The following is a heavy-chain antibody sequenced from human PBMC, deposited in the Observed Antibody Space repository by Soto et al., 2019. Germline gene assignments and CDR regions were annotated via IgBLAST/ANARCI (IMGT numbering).Heavy chain of an antibody. D-gene: IGHD6-13*01. CDR3: AKDANSAEAGPEYFQH. J-gene: IGHJ1*01. V-gene: IGHV3-30*18. CDR1: GFTFSSYG. CDR2: ISYDGSNK. Sequence: QVQLVESGGGVVQPGRSLRLSCAASGFTFSSYGMHWVRQAPGKGLEWVAVISYDGSNKYYADSVKGRFTISRDNSKNTLCMQMNSLRAEDTAVYYCAKDANSAEAGPEYFQHWGQGTLVTVSS.